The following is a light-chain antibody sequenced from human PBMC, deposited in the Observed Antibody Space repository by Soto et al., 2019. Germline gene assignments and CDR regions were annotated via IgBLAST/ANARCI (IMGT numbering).Light chain of an antibody. CDR1: QSISGNY. CDR2: DAS. CDR3: QQRSNWPS. Sequence: EIVLTQSPGTLSLSPGEGATLSCRASQSISGNYLAWYQQKPGQAPRLLIYDASNRATGIPARFSGSGSGTDFTLTISSLEPEDFAVYYCQQRSNWPSFGGGTKVDIK. V-gene: IGKV3-11*01. J-gene: IGKJ4*01.